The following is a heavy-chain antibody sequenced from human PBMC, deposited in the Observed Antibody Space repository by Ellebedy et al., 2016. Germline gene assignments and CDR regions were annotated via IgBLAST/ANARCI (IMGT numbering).Heavy chain of an antibody. CDR2: ISYDGSNK. Sequence: GESLKISXAASGFTFSSYAMHWVRQAPGKGLEWVAVISYDGSNKYYADSVKGRFTISRDNSKNTLYLQMNSLRAEDTAVYYCASLVVPAARNAFDIWGQGTMVTVSS. CDR1: GFTFSSYA. J-gene: IGHJ3*02. D-gene: IGHD2-2*01. V-gene: IGHV3-30-3*01. CDR3: ASLVVPAARNAFDI.